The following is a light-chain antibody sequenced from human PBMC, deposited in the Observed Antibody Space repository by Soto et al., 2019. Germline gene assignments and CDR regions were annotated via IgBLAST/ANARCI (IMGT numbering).Light chain of an antibody. CDR3: CSYARNRLYV. CDR1: SSDVGGYNF. Sequence: QSALTQPASVSGSPGQSITISCTGTSSDVGGYNFVSWYQQKPGKAPKLLIYEVTHRPSGISDRFSGSKSGNTASLTISGLQDEDEASYYCCSYARNRLYVFGSGTKVTVL. V-gene: IGLV2-14*01. CDR2: EVT. J-gene: IGLJ1*01.